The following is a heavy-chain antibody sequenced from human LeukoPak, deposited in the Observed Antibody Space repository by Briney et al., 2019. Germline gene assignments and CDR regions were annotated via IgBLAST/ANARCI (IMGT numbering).Heavy chain of an antibody. CDR3: AREAVTYGSGADPLDY. CDR1: GFTVSSNY. CDR2: LYSGGST. D-gene: IGHD3-10*01. V-gene: IGHV3-66*01. J-gene: IGHJ4*02. Sequence: GGSLRLSCAASGFTVSSNYMSWVRQAPGKGLEWVSVLYSGGSTYYADSAKGRFTISRDNSKNTLYLQMNSLRGEDTAVYYCAREAVTYGSGADPLDYWGQGTLVTVSS.